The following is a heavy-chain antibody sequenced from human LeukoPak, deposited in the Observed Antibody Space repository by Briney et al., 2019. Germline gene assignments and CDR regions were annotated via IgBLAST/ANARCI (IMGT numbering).Heavy chain of an antibody. D-gene: IGHD3-22*01. CDR3: ARGSDSSGYYAGVY. CDR1: GYTFTSYD. J-gene: IGHJ4*02. V-gene: IGHV1-18*01. Sequence: ASVKVSCKASGYTFTSYDISWVRQAPGQGLEWMGWISAYNGNTNYAQKLQGRVTMTTDTSTSTAYMELRSLRSDDTAVYYCARGSDSSGYYAGVYWGQGTLVTVSS. CDR2: ISAYNGNT.